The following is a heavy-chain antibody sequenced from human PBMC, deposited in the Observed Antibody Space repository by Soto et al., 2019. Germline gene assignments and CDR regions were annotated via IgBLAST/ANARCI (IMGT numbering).Heavy chain of an antibody. D-gene: IGHD6-19*01. CDR1: GYRFTSYW. Sequence: GESLKISCNGSGYRFTSYWIGWVRQMPGKGLEYMGIVFPRDLDTRYSPSFQGQVTISVDKSISTAYLQLSPLRASDTAMYYCARWYNSGLSIHPYYFDHWGQGTLVTVSS. J-gene: IGHJ4*02. V-gene: IGHV5-51*01. CDR2: VFPRDLDT. CDR3: ARWYNSGLSIHPYYFDH.